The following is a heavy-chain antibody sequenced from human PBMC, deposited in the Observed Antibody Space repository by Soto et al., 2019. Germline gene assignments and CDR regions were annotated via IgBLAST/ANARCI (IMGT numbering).Heavy chain of an antibody. CDR3: AKDRGVAARRGYMDV. CDR2: ISWNSGSI. J-gene: IGHJ6*03. D-gene: IGHD6-6*01. CDR1: GFTFDDYA. Sequence: GGSLRLSCAASGFTFDDYAMHWVRQAPGKGLEWVSGISWNSGSIGYADSVKGRFTISRDNAKNSLYLQMNSLRAEDTALYYCAKDRGVAARRGYMDVWGKGTTVTVSS. V-gene: IGHV3-9*01.